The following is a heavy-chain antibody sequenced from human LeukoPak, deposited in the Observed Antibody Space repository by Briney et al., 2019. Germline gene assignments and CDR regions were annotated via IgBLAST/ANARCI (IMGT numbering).Heavy chain of an antibody. V-gene: IGHV4-59*01. CDR3: ARDVKYYYGSGSRIGSYNAFDI. D-gene: IGHD3-10*01. CDR2: IYYSGST. J-gene: IGHJ3*02. Sequence: TSETLSLTCTVSGGSISSYYWSWIRQPPGKGLEWIGYIYYSGSTNYNPSLKSRVTISVDTSKNQFSLKLSSVPAADTAVYYCARDVKYYYGSGSRIGSYNAFDIWGQGTMVTVSS. CDR1: GGSISSYY.